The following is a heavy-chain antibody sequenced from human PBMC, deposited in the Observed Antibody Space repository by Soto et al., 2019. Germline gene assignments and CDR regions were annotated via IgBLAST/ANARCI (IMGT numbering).Heavy chain of an antibody. J-gene: IGHJ3*02. V-gene: IGHV1-58*02. D-gene: IGHD1-7*01. CDR1: AFTFTSSA. CDR2: IVVGSGNT. CDR3: AADREDWNYYAFDI. Sequence: SVKVSCKASAFTFTSSAMQWVRQARGQRLEWIGWIVVGSGNTNYAQKFQERVTITRDVSTSTAYMELSSLRSEDTAVYYCAADREDWNYYAFDIWGQGTMVTVSS.